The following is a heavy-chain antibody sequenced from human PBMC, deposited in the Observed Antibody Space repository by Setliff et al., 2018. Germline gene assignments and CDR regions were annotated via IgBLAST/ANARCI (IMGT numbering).Heavy chain of an antibody. Sequence: SETLSLTCAVSGDSISNDYWWSWVRQPPERELEWIGEINHSGTTNYNPSLKSRVTISVDTSKNQFSLKLSSLTAADTAVYYCARGRNIAARHLDSWGQGTLVTVSS. CDR3: ARGRNIAARHLDS. J-gene: IGHJ4*02. V-gene: IGHV4-4*02. CDR2: INHSGTT. CDR1: GDSISNDYW. D-gene: IGHD6-6*01.